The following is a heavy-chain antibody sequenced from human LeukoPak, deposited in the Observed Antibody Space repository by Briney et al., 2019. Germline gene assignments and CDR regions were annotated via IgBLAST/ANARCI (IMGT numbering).Heavy chain of an antibody. J-gene: IGHJ4*02. CDR1: GFTVSSNY. D-gene: IGHD3-22*01. V-gene: IGHV3-53*01. Sequence: GGSLRLSCAASGFTVSSNYMTWVRQAPGKGLEWVSVIYSGGSTYYADSVKGRFTISRDNSKNTLYLQMNSLRAEDTAVYYCARGTGSGYFQLYLDYWGQGTLVTVSS. CDR2: IYSGGST. CDR3: ARGTGSGYFQLYLDY.